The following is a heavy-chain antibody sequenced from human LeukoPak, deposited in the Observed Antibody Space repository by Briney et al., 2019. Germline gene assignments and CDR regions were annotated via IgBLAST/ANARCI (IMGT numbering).Heavy chain of an antibody. V-gene: IGHV1-2*02. Sequence: ASVKVSCKASGYTFTGYYMHWVRQAPGQGLEWMGWINPNSGGTNYAQKFQGRVTMTRDTSISTAYMELSRLRSDDTAVYYCARGAMITFGGVGSTYFWGQGTLVTVSS. CDR3: ARGAMITFGGVGSTYF. CDR2: INPNSGGT. D-gene: IGHD3-16*01. CDR1: GYTFTGYY. J-gene: IGHJ4*02.